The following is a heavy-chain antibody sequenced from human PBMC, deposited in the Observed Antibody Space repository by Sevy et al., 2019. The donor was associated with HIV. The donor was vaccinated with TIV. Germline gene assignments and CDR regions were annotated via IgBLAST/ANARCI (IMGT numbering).Heavy chain of an antibody. V-gene: IGHV3-21*01. CDR3: ARDEHDFWSGYSTGPYFDY. J-gene: IGHJ4*02. CDR2: ISSSSSYI. D-gene: IGHD3-3*01. CDR1: GFTFSSYS. Sequence: GGSLRLSCAASGFTFSSYSMNWVRQAPGKGLEWVSSISSSSSYIYYADSVKGRFTISRDNAKNSLYLQMNSLRAEDTAVYYCARDEHDFWSGYSTGPYFDYWGQGTLVTVSS.